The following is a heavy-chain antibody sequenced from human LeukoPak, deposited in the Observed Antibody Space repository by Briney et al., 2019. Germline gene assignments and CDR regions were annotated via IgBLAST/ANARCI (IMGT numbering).Heavy chain of an antibody. J-gene: IGHJ6*02. CDR2: INPNSGNT. V-gene: IGHV1-8*02. CDR3: ARGHFIPDSSGALLYYYGMDV. CDR1: GYTFTGYY. D-gene: IGHD3-22*01. Sequence: ASVKVSCKASGYTFTGYYMHWVRQAPGQGLEWMGWINPNSGNTGYAQKFQGRVTMTRNTSISTAYMELSSLRSEDTAVYYCARGHFIPDSSGALLYYYGMDVWGQGTTVTVSS.